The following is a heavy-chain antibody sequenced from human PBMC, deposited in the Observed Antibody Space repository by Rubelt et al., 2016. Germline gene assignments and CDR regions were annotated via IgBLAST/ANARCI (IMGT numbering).Heavy chain of an antibody. CDR1: GGSISSGTYY. CDR2: IYYGGTT. Sequence: QLQLQQSGPGLVKSSETLSLACTVSGGSISSGTYYWGWIRQPPGKGLEWIGSIYYGGTTYHNPSLKSRVIISVDTSENQCSLKLVSLTAADAAVYYCARVGGAAVAGTSNWFGPWGQGTLVTVSS. CDR3: ARVGGAAVAGTSNWFGP. V-gene: IGHV4-39*07. J-gene: IGHJ5*02. D-gene: IGHD6-19*01.